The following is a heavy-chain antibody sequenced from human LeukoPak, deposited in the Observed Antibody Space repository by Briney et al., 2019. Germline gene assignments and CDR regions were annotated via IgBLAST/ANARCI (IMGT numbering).Heavy chain of an antibody. CDR1: GFTFDDYA. Sequence: SLRLSCAASGFTFDDYAMHWVRQAPGKGREWVSGISWSGGSIVYADSVKGRFTISRDNAKNSLYLQMNSLRAEDTALYYCAKGGYDLDYYMDVWGKGTTVTISS. D-gene: IGHD5-12*01. V-gene: IGHV3-9*01. CDR2: ISWSGGSI. CDR3: AKGGYDLDYYMDV. J-gene: IGHJ6*03.